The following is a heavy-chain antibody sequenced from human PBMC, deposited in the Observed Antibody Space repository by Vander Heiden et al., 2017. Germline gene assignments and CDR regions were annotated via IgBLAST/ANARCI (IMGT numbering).Heavy chain of an antibody. CDR1: GFTFSSYW. D-gene: IGHD5-18*01. CDR3: ARVGSYGEPKYFDY. V-gene: IGHV3-74*01. Sequence: EVQLVESGGGLVQPGGSLRRSCAASGFTFSSYWMHWVRQAPGKGLVWLSRINSDGSSTSYADSVKGRFTISRDNAKNTLYLQMNSLRAEDTAVYYCARVGSYGEPKYFDYWGQGTLVTVSS. J-gene: IGHJ4*02. CDR2: INSDGSST.